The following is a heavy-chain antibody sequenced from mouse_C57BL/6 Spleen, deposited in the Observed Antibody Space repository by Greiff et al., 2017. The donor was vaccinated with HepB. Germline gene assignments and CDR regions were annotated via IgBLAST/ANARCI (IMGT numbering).Heavy chain of an antibody. J-gene: IGHJ2*01. CDR1: GYTFTSYW. CDR3: ARMGIYYYGSSSYFDY. V-gene: IGHV1-64*01. D-gene: IGHD1-1*01. CDR2: IHPNSGST. Sequence: VQLQQPGAELVKPGASVKLSCKASGYTFTSYWMHWVKQRPGQGLEWIGMIHPNSGSTNYNEKFKSKATLTVDKSSSTAYMQLSSLTSEDSAVYYCARMGIYYYGSSSYFDYWGQGTTLTVSS.